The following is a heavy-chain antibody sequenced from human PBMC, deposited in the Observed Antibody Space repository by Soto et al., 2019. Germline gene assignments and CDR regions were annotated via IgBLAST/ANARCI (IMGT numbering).Heavy chain of an antibody. CDR3: ARDRRPLAVTHRTEFDY. Sequence: EASVKVSCKASGYTFTSYYMHWVRQAPGQGLEWMGIINPSGGSTSYAQKFQGRVTMTRDTSTSTVYMELSSLRSEDTAVYYCARDRRPLAVTHRTEFDYWGQGTTVTVSS. J-gene: IGHJ4*03. V-gene: IGHV1-46*01. CDR2: INPSGGST. D-gene: IGHD4-17*01. CDR1: GYTFTSYY.